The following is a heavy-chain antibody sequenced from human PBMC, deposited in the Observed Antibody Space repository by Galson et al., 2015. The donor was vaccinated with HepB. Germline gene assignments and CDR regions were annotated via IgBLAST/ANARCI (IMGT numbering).Heavy chain of an antibody. CDR1: GFTFSSYG. Sequence: SLRLSCAASGFTFSSYGMHWVRQAPGKGLEWVAVIWYDGSNKYYADSVKGRFTISRDNSKNTLYLQMNSLRAEDTAVYYCARDSLPAMGEMATTHWGQGTLVTVSS. V-gene: IGHV3-33*01. D-gene: IGHD5-24*01. CDR3: ARDSLPAMGEMATTH. J-gene: IGHJ4*02. CDR2: IWYDGSNK.